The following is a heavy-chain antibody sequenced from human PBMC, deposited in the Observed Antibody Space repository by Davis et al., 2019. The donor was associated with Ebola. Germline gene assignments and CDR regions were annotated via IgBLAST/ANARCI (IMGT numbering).Heavy chain of an antibody. J-gene: IGHJ4*02. CDR2: INHSGST. CDR3: ARQGYYDSGSYYYFGY. CDR1: GFTFSSYA. D-gene: IGHD3-10*01. V-gene: IGHV4-34*01. Sequence: ESLKISCAASGFTFSSYAMSWIRQPPGKGLEWIGEINHSGSTYYNPSLKSRVTISVDTSKNQFSLKLNSVTAADTAVYYCARQGYYDSGSYYYFGYWGQGTLVTVSS.